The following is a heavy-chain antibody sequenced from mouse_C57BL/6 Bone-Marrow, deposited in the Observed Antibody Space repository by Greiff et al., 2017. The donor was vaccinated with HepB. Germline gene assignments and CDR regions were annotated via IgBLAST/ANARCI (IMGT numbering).Heavy chain of an antibody. J-gene: IGHJ4*01. CDR2: IDPENGDT. D-gene: IGHD2-5*01. Sequence: EVQLLQSGAELVRPGASVKLSCTASGFNIKDDYMHWVKQRPEQGLEWIGWIDPENGDTEYASKFQGKATITADTSSNTAYLQLSSLTSEDTAVYYCTTAGMVYSNYDVDYWGQGTSVTVSS. CDR3: TTAGMVYSNYDVDY. V-gene: IGHV14-4*01. CDR1: GFNIKDDY.